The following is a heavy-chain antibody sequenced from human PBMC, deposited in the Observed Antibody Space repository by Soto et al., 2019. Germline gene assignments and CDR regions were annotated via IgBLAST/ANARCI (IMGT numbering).Heavy chain of an antibody. V-gene: IGHV3-33*01. CDR1: GFTFSSYG. J-gene: IGHJ4*02. CDR2: IWYDGSNK. CDR3: ARGSSGLDY. Sequence: QVQLVESGGGVVQPGRSLRLSCAASGFTFSSYGMHWVRQAPGKGLEWVAVIWYDGSNKYYADSVKGRFTISRDNSKNTLYLQMISLRAEGTAVYYCARGSSGLDYWGQGTLVTVSS. D-gene: IGHD3-22*01.